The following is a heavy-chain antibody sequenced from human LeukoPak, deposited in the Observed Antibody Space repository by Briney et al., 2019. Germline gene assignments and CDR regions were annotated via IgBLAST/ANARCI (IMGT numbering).Heavy chain of an antibody. J-gene: IGHJ3*02. V-gene: IGHV1-2*02. CDR2: INPNNGGT. D-gene: IGHD3-10*01. Sequence: ASVKVSCKASGYTFTGYYIHWVRQAPGQGLEWMGWINPNNGGTNYAQRFQGRVTMTRDTSISTAYMGLSRLRSDDTAVYYCARARADRGSRGPYDIWGQGTMVTVSS. CDR3: ARARADRGSRGPYDI. CDR1: GYTFTGYY.